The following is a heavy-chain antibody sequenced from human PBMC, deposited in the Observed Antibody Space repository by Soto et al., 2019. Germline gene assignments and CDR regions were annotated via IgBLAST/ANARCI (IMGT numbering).Heavy chain of an antibody. J-gene: IGHJ3*02. Sequence: GESLKISCKGSGYKFTSFWLNWVRQIPGKGLEWVGRIDPTDSFTNYSPPFEGLVTISVDKSIRTAYLQWSTLQASDTAIYYCARPASGGSRDAFDIWGQGTTVTVSS. V-gene: IGHV5-10-1*01. D-gene: IGHD2-15*01. CDR1: GYKFTSFW. CDR2: IDPTDSFT. CDR3: ARPASGGSRDAFDI.